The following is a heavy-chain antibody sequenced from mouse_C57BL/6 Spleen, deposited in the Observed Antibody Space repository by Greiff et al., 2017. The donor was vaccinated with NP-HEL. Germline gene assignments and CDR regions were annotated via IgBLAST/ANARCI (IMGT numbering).Heavy chain of an antibody. CDR1: GFNIKNTY. CDR2: IDPANGNT. J-gene: IGHJ3*01. Sequence: DVKLQESVAELVRPGASVKLSCTASGFNIKNTYMHWVKQRPEQGLEWIGMIDPANGNTKYAPKFQGKATITADTSSNTAYLQLSSLTSEDTAIYYCARGDEERGIWFAYWGQGTLVTVSA. V-gene: IGHV14-3*01. CDR3: ARGDEERGIWFAY.